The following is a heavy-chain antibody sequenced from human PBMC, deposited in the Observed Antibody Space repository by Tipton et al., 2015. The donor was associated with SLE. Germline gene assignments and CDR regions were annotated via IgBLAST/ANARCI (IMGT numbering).Heavy chain of an antibody. CDR1: GGSISSSSYY. J-gene: IGHJ4*02. V-gene: IGHV4-39*01. Sequence: TLSLTCTVSGGSISSSSYYWGWIRQPPGKGLEWIGCIYYSGSTYYNPSLKSRVTISVDTSKNQFSLKLSSVTAADTAVYYCARPPPYDSSDLGDYWGQGTLVTVSS. CDR3: ARPPPYDSSDLGDY. D-gene: IGHD3-22*01. CDR2: IYYSGST.